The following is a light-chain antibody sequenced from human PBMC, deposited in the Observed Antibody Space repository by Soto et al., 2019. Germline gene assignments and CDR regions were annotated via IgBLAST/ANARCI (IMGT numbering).Light chain of an antibody. Sequence: IQMTQSPSTLSGSVGDRVTITCRASQTISSWLAWYQQKPGRAPKLLLYGASSLQSGVPSRFSGSGSGTDFTLTISSLQPEDFATYYCLQDYTYPYTFGQGTRLEI. J-gene: IGKJ5*01. CDR3: LQDYTYPYT. CDR2: GAS. V-gene: IGKV1-6*01. CDR1: QTISSW.